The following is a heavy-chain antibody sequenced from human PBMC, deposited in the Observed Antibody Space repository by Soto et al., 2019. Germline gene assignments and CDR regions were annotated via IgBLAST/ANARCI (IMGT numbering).Heavy chain of an antibody. CDR1: GYTFTSYG. CDR3: ATYYCSSTSCYAYYYYVMSV. V-gene: IGHV1-18*04. CDR2: ISAYNGNT. Sequence: ASVKVSCKASGYTFTSYGISWVRQAPGQGLEWMGWISAYNGNTNYAQKLQGRVTMTTDTSTSTAYMELRSLRSDDTAVYYCATYYCSSTSCYAYYYYVMSVWGQGTTVTVS. J-gene: IGHJ6*02. D-gene: IGHD2-2*01.